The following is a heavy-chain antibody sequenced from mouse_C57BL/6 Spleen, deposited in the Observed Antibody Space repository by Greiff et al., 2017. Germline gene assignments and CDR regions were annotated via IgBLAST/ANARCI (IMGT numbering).Heavy chain of an antibody. CDR1: GFSLTSYG. Sequence: VQLQESGPGLVAPSQSLSITCTVSGFSLTSYGVHWVRQPPGKGLEWLVVIWSDGSTTYNSALKSRLSIRKDNSKSQVFLKMNSLQTDDTAMYYCARHYYGSSYAMDYWGQGTSVTVSS. CDR3: ARHYYGSSYAMDY. J-gene: IGHJ4*01. V-gene: IGHV2-6-1*01. CDR2: IWSDGST. D-gene: IGHD1-1*01.